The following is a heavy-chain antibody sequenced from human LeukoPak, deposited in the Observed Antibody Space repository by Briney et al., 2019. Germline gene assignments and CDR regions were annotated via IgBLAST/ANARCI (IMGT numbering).Heavy chain of an antibody. D-gene: IGHD6-13*01. J-gene: IGHJ4*02. Sequence: GGSLRLSCAASGFTFSSYSMNWVRQAPGKGLEWVSSISSSSSYIYYADSVKGRFTISRDNAKNSLYLQMNSLRAEDTAVYYCAKDHSSSWLIDYWGQGTLVTVSS. CDR1: GFTFSSYS. CDR2: ISSSSSYI. CDR3: AKDHSSSWLIDY. V-gene: IGHV3-21*04.